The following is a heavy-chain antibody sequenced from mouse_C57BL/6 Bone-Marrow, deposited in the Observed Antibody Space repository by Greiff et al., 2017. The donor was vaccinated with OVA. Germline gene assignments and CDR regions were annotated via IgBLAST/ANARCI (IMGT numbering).Heavy chain of an antibody. CDR3: ARDRWLKVFFAY. V-gene: IGHV5-4*01. J-gene: IGHJ3*01. Sequence: EVQLVESGGGLVKPGGSLKLSCAASGFTFSSYAMSWVRQTPEKRLEWVATISDGGSYTYSPDHVTGRFTISRDNAKNNLYLQMSHLKSEDTTMYYCARDRWLKVFFAYWGQGTRVTVSA. CDR1: GFTFSSYA. CDR2: ISDGGSYT. D-gene: IGHD1-1*02.